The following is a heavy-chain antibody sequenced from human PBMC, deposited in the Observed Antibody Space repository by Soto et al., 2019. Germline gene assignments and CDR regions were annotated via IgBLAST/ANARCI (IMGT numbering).Heavy chain of an antibody. CDR2: ISYDGSNK. CDR1: GFTFSSYA. J-gene: IGHJ6*02. V-gene: IGHV3-30-3*01. CDR3: ARQLWRSYGMDV. Sequence: LRLSCAASGFTFSSYAMHWVRQAPGKGLEWVAVISYDGSNKYYADSVKGRFTISRDNSKNTLYLQMNSLRAEDTAVYYCARQLWRSYGMDVWGQGTTVTVSS. D-gene: IGHD5-18*01.